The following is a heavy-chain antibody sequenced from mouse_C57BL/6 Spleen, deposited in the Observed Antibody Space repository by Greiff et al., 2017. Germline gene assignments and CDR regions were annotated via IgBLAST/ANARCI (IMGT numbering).Heavy chain of an antibody. CDR1: GYAFSSSW. CDR3: ARGGYYLYYFDY. Sequence: QVQLKESGPELVKPGASVKISCKASGYAFSSSWMNWVKQRPGKGLEWIGRIYPGDGDTNYNGKFKGKATLTADKSSSTAYMQLSSLTSEDSAVYFCARGGYYLYYFDYWGQGTTLTVSS. J-gene: IGHJ2*01. V-gene: IGHV1-82*01. CDR2: IYPGDGDT. D-gene: IGHD2-3*01.